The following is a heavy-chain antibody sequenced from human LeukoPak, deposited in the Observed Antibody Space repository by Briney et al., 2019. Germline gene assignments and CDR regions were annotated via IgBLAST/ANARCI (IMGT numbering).Heavy chain of an antibody. V-gene: IGHV4-34*01. J-gene: IGHJ4*02. CDR3: ARGPVYAGYFDY. CDR2: INHSGST. Sequence: KPSETLSLTCAVYGGSFSSYYWSWIRQPPGKGLELIGEINHSGSTNYNPSLKSRVTISVDTSKKQFSLKLSSVTAADTAVYYCARGPVYAGYFDYWGQGTLVTVSS. CDR1: GGSFSSYY. D-gene: IGHD5/OR15-5a*01.